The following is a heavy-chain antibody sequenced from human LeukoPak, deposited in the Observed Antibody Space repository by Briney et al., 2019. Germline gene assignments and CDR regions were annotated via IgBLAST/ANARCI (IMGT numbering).Heavy chain of an antibody. Sequence: GGSLRLSCAASGFTFSSYAMSWVRQAPGEGLEWVSAISGSGGSTYYADSVKGRFTISRDNSKNTLYLQMNSLRAEDTAVYYCAKAIFGVNLIGDYYYYMDVWGKGTTVTVSS. V-gene: IGHV3-23*01. D-gene: IGHD3-3*01. CDR2: ISGSGGST. CDR1: GFTFSSYA. CDR3: AKAIFGVNLIGDYYYYMDV. J-gene: IGHJ6*03.